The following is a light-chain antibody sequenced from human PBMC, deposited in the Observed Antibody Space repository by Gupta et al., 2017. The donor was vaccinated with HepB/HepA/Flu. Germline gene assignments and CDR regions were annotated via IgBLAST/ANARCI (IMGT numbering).Light chain of an antibody. Sequence: SALTQSASVSESPRLSITSSWTGTSSDVGRYNVVSCDQHHPVKAHKLMIYDVTKRPAGVANRFSGSKSGNSASLTISGLQAEDEADYHGCSDGGDTTLMFGGGTKLTVL. J-gene: IGLJ3*02. CDR2: DVT. V-gene: IGLV2-23*02. CDR1: SSDVGRYNV. CDR3: CSDGGDTTLM.